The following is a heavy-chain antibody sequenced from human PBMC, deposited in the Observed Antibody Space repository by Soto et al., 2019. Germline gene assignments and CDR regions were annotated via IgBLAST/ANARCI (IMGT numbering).Heavy chain of an antibody. Sequence: EVQLVESGGGLVQPGRSLRLSCAASGFTFDDYAMHWVRQARGKGLEWVSGISWNSGSIGYADSVKGRFTISRDNAKNSLYLQMNSLRAEDTALYYCAKDPSGRDDYWGQGTLVTVSS. J-gene: IGHJ4*02. V-gene: IGHV3-9*01. CDR2: ISWNSGSI. D-gene: IGHD6-19*01. CDR3: AKDPSGRDDY. CDR1: GFTFDDYA.